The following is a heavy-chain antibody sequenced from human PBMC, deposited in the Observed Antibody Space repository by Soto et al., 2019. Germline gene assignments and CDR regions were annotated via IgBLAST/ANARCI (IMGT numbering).Heavy chain of an antibody. Sequence: GGSLRLSCAASGFTFSSYSMNWVRQAPGKGLEWVSSISSSSSYIYYADSVKGRFTTSRDNAKSSLYLQMNSLRAEDTAVYYCARDYYDSSGYWGGMDVWGQGTTVTVSS. V-gene: IGHV3-21*01. D-gene: IGHD3-22*01. CDR1: GFTFSSYS. CDR3: ARDYYDSSGYWGGMDV. J-gene: IGHJ6*02. CDR2: ISSSSSYI.